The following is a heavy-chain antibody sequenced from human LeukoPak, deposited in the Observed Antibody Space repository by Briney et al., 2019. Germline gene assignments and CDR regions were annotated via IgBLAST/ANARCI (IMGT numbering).Heavy chain of an antibody. V-gene: IGHV1-8*01. J-gene: IGHJ4*02. Sequence: ASVKVSCKASGYTFTSYDINWVRQATGQGLEWMGWMNPNSGNTGDAQKFQGRVTMTRNTSISTAYMELSSLRSDDTAVYYCARGCGDDSLNCEAADYWGQGTLVTVSS. CDR2: MNPNSGNT. CDR1: GYTFTSYD. CDR3: ARGCGDDSLNCEAADY. D-gene: IGHD3-9*01.